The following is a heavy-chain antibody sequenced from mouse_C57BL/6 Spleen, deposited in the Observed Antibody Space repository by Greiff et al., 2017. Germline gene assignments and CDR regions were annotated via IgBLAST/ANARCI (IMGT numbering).Heavy chain of an antibody. Sequence: VHVKQSGPELVKPGASVKIPCKASGYTFTDYNMDWVKQSHGKSLEWIGDINPNNGGTIYNQKFKGKATLTVDKSSSTAYMELRSLTSEDTAVYYCARYDYDRDWYFDVWGTGTTVTVSS. V-gene: IGHV1-18*01. J-gene: IGHJ1*03. CDR1: GYTFTDYN. D-gene: IGHD2-4*01. CDR2: INPNNGGT. CDR3: ARYDYDRDWYFDV.